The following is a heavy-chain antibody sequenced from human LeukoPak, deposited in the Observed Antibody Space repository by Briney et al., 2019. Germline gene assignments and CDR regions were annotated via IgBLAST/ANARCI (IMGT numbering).Heavy chain of an antibody. Sequence: GGSLRLSCAASGFTFSSYEMNWVRQAPGKGLEWVSATSGSGGSTYYADSVKGRFTISRDNSKNTLYLQMNSLRAEDTAVYYCAKGRNNYYDSSGYYAWWGQGTLVTVSS. CDR1: GFTFSSYE. J-gene: IGHJ4*02. CDR2: TSGSGGST. CDR3: AKGRNNYYDSSGYYAW. D-gene: IGHD3-22*01. V-gene: IGHV3-23*01.